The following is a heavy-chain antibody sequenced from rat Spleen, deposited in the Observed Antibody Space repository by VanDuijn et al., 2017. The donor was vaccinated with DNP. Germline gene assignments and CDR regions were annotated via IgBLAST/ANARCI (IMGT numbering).Heavy chain of an antibody. Sequence: QVQLKESGPGLVQPSQTLSLTCTVSGFSLTTYNVHWVRQPPGKGLEWMGVIWNTGNTRYNSALKSRLSISRDASKSQVFLKMNSLQTEDTAIYFCARSNSGYYVTDAWGQGTSVTVSS. J-gene: IGHJ4*01. CDR3: ARSNSGYYVTDA. D-gene: IGHD4-3*01. V-gene: IGHV2-41*01. CDR1: GFSLTTYN. CDR2: IWNTGNT.